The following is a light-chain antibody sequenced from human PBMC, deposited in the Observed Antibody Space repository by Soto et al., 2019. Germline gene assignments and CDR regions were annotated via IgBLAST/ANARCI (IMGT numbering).Light chain of an antibody. V-gene: IGKV1-9*01. CDR2: AAS. J-gene: IGKJ3*01. CDR1: QGISSY. CDR3: QQLNSYPL. Sequence: DIQLTQSPSFLSASVGDRVTITCRVSQGISSYLAWYQQKPGKAPKLLIYAASTLLSGVPLRFSGSGSGTEFTRTISSLQPEDFATYYCQQLNSYPLFGPGTKVDIK.